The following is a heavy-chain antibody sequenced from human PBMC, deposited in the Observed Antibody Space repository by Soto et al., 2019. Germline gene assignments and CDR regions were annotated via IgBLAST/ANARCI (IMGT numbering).Heavy chain of an antibody. J-gene: IGHJ6*02. D-gene: IGHD6-19*01. CDR2: IDWDDDK. CDR3: ARLIAVAGTISYYYYGMDV. V-gene: IGHV2-70*18. CDR1: GGSISSYY. Sequence: TLSLTCTVSGGSISSYYWSWIRQPPGKALEWLALIDWDDDKYYSTSLKTRLTISKDTSKNQVVLTMTNMDPVDTATYYCARLIAVAGTISYYYYGMDVWGQGTTVTVSS.